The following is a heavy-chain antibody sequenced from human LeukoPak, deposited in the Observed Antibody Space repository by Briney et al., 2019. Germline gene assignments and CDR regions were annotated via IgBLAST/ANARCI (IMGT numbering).Heavy chain of an antibody. D-gene: IGHD2-8*02. CDR3: ARHRGDNYVSTGRFDY. Sequence: SETLSLTCAVYGGSFSGYYWSWIRQPPGKGLEWIGEINHSGSTNYNPSLKSRVTISVDASKNQFSLKLSSVTAADTAVYFCARHRGDNYVSTGRFDYWGQGTLVTVSS. J-gene: IGHJ4*02. CDR2: INHSGST. CDR1: GGSFSGYY. V-gene: IGHV4-34*01.